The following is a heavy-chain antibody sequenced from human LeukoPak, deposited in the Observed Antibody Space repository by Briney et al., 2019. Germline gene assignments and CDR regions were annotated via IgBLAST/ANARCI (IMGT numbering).Heavy chain of an antibody. CDR1: GFTFSSYN. V-gene: IGHV3-21*01. Sequence: GGSLRLSCAASGFTFSSYNMNWVRQAPGKGLEWVSSITSSSSYIYYADSVKGRFTISRDNAKKSLYLQMNSLRAEDTAVYYCAAYSSSYWGQGTMVTVSS. CDR2: ITSSSSYI. CDR3: AAYSSSY. D-gene: IGHD6-6*01. J-gene: IGHJ3*01.